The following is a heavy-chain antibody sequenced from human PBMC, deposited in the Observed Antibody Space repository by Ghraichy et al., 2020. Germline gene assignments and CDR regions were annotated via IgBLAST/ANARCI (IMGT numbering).Heavy chain of an antibody. J-gene: IGHJ4*02. D-gene: IGHD3-10*01. CDR1: GESITSGFY. CDR2: MYHSGNT. V-gene: IGHV4-38-2*01. Sequence: SQTLSLTCAVSGESITSGFYWGWIRQSPGKGLEVIGSMYHSGNTYYNPSLKSRVTLSVDTSKTRFSLNLNSVTAAETAVYYCVRPPLRITMVLVDNYFAYWGQGTLVHVS. CDR3: VRPPLRITMVLVDNYFAY.